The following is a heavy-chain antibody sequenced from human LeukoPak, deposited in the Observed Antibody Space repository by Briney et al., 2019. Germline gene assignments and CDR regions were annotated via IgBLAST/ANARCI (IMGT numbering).Heavy chain of an antibody. CDR2: ISGSGGST. V-gene: IGHV3-23*01. D-gene: IGHD3-9*01. CDR3: AKVLRYFDWLPGH. Sequence: QPGGSLRLSCAASGFTFSSYAMSWVRQAPGKGLEWVSAISGSGGSTYYADSVKGRFTISRDNSKDTLYLQMNSLRAEDTAVYYCAKVLRYFDWLPGHWGQGTLVTVSS. CDR1: GFTFSSYA. J-gene: IGHJ4*02.